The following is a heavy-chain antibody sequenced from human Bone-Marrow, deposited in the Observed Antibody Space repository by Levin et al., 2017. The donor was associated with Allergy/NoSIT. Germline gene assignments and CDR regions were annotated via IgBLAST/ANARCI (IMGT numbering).Heavy chain of an antibody. CDR1: GYTLTELS. CDR3: ATDSTVTMPEGGMDG. J-gene: IGHJ6*02. V-gene: IGHV1-24*01. D-gene: IGHD5/OR15-5a*01. Sequence: ASVKVSCKVSGYTLTELSMHWVRQAPGKGLEWMGGFDPEDGETIYAQKFQGRVTMTEDTSTDTAYMELSSLRSEDTAVYYCATDSTVTMPEGGMDGWGQGTTVTVSS. CDR2: FDPEDGET.